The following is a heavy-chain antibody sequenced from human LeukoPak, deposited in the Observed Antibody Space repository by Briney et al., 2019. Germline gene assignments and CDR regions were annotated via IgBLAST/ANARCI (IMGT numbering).Heavy chain of an antibody. D-gene: IGHD3-22*01. CDR3: ARAGYYDSSGYYWGTPQHY. V-gene: IGHV1-69*04. CDR2: IIPILGIA. CDR1: GGTFSSYA. Sequence: SVKVSCKASGGTFSSYAISWVRQAPGQGLEWMGRIIPILGIANYAQKFQGRVTITADKSTSTAYMELSSLRSEDTAVYYCARAGYYDSSGYYWGTPQHYWGQGTLVSVSS. J-gene: IGHJ4*02.